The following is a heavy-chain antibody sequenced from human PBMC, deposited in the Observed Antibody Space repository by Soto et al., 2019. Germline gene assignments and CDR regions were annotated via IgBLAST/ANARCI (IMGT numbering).Heavy chain of an antibody. V-gene: IGHV4-39*01. CDR3: ARHVVVVAAGGWFDP. CDR2: IYYSGST. CDR1: GGSISSSSYY. J-gene: IGHJ5*02. Sequence: QLQLQESGPGLVKPSETLSLTCTVSGGSISSSSYYWGWIRQPPGKGLEWIGSIYYSGSTYYNPSLKSRVTISVDTSKDQFSLKLSSVTAADTAVYYCARHVVVVAAGGWFDPWGQGTLVTVSS. D-gene: IGHD2-15*01.